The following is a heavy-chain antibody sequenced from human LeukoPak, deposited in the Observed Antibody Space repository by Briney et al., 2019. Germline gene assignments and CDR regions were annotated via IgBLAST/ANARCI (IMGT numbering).Heavy chain of an antibody. Sequence: GGSLRLSCAASGFTSSTYFMSWVRQAPGKGLERVSVISGSGGTTHYADSVKGRFTISRDNSKNTVYLQMSSLRAEDTAIYYCAKLTFDIWGQGTMVTVSS. V-gene: IGHV3-23*01. J-gene: IGHJ3*02. CDR1: GFTSSTYF. CDR3: AKLTFDI. CDR2: ISGSGGTT.